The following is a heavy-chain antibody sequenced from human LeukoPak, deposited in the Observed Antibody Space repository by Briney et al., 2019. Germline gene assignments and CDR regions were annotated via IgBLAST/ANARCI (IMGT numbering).Heavy chain of an antibody. V-gene: IGHV5-51*01. D-gene: IGHD1-26*01. Sequence: GESLKISCKASAYRFANYWIGGVRQMPGKGVEWMGIIYPGDSDTRYSPSFEGQVTISADKSISTAYLQWSSLKASDNALYYCARLAGSYPGSAFDYWGQGTLVTVSS. J-gene: IGHJ4*02. CDR1: AYRFANYW. CDR3: ARLAGSYPGSAFDY. CDR2: IYPGDSDT.